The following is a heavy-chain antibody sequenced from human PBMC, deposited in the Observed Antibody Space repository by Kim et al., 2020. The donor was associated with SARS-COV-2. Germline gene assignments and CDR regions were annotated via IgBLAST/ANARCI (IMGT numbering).Heavy chain of an antibody. J-gene: IGHJ4*02. V-gene: IGHV3-21*01. Sequence: GGSLRLSCAASGFTFSSYGMNWVRQAPGKGLEWVSSISSSSSYIYYADSVKGRFTISRDNAKNSLYLQMNSLRAEDTAVYYCARVPFKTTVTDPGGYWGQGTLVTVSS. CDR1: GFTFSSYG. D-gene: IGHD4-17*01. CDR3: ARVPFKTTVTDPGGY. CDR2: ISSSSSYI.